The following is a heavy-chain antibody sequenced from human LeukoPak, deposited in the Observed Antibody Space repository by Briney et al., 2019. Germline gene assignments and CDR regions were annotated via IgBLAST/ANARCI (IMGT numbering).Heavy chain of an antibody. V-gene: IGHV3-21*01. CDR2: INNVASHI. J-gene: IGHJ4*02. CDR1: GFSISSSA. Sequence: GGSLRLSCAASGFSISSSAMNWVRQAPGKGLEWVSSINNVASHIYYAGSVRGRFTISRDNAKNSVYLQMNSLRAEDTAVYYCARDNTAMDLYYFDYWGQGTLVTVSS. CDR3: ARDNTAMDLYYFDY. D-gene: IGHD5-18*01.